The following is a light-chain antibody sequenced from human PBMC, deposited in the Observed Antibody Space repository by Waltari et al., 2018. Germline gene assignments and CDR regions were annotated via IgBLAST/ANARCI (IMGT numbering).Light chain of an antibody. CDR3: MQGTHWPRS. J-gene: IGKJ1*01. CDR2: KVS. Sequence: DVVMTQSPLSLPVTLGQPASIPCRSSKSLVDSDGNTYLSWFQQRPGQSPRRLIYKVSNRDAGVPDRFSGRGSGTDFTLKISRVEADDIAIYYCMQGTHWPRSFGQGTKVEIE. V-gene: IGKV2-30*01. CDR1: KSLVDSDGNTY.